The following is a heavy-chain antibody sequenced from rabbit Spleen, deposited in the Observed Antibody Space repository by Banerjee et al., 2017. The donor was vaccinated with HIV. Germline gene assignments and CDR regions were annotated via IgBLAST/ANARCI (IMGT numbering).Heavy chain of an antibody. Sequence: QSLEESGGDLVKPEGSLTLTCTVSGFSLSSGYDMCWVRQAPGKGLEWIGCIIIASGGTYYASWAKGRFTISKTSSTTVTLQMTSLTAADTATYFCARFIYPTLFNLWGPGTLVTVS. CDR1: GFSLSSGYD. V-gene: IGHV1S40*01. J-gene: IGHJ4*01. D-gene: IGHD7-1*01. CDR2: IIIASGGT. CDR3: ARFIYPTLFNL.